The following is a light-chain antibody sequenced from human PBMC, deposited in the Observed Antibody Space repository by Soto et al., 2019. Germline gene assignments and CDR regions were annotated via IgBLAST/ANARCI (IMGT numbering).Light chain of an antibody. CDR2: GNS. J-gene: IGLJ2*01. CDR3: QSYDSSLSGSVV. CDR1: SSNIGAGYD. Sequence: QPVLTQPPSVSGATGQRVTISCTGSSSNIGAGYDVHWYQQLPGTAPKLLIYGNSNRPSGVPDRFSGSKSGTSASLAITGLQAEDEADHYCQSYDSSLSGSVVFGGGTKLTVL. V-gene: IGLV1-40*01.